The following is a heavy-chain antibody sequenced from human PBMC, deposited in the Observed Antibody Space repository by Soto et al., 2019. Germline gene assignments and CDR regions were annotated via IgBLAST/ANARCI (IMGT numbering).Heavy chain of an antibody. J-gene: IGHJ3*01. Sequence: QVQLVQTGAEMKKPGASVKVSCQISRYTFSRYNVHWVRQAPGQGHQWLGRINLNSGVTTYAAEFQDRVTMTRDMSISTVYIELNSLPSDDTAVYTCAIGDNFVDGVFDVWGQGTRVTVSS. V-gene: IGHV1-2*02. D-gene: IGHD2-8*01. CDR2: INLNSGVT. CDR3: AIGDNFVDGVFDV. CDR1: RYTFSRYN.